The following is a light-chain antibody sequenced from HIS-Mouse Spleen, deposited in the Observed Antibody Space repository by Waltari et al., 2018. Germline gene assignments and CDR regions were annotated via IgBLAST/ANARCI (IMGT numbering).Light chain of an antibody. CDR3: YSTDSSGNHRV. Sequence: SYELTQPPSVSVSPGQTARITCSGDALPNKYAYWSQQKSGQAPVLVIYEDSKRPSGIPERFSGSSSGTMATLTISGAQVEDEADYYCYSTDSSGNHRVFGGGTKLTVL. V-gene: IGLV3-10*01. J-gene: IGLJ2*01. CDR1: ALPNKY. CDR2: EDS.